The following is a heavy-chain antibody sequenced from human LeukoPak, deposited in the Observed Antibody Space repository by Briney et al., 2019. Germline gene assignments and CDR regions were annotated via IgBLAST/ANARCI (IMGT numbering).Heavy chain of an antibody. Sequence: SETLSLTCTVSGGSISSYYRSWIRQPAGKGLEWIGRVYTSGSTNYNPSLKSRVTMSVDTSKNQFSLKLSSVTAADTAVYYCARVGFMVRGVIIHYFDYWGQGTLVTVSS. CDR1: GGSISSYY. D-gene: IGHD3-10*01. CDR3: ARVGFMVRGVIIHYFDY. CDR2: VYTSGST. V-gene: IGHV4-4*07. J-gene: IGHJ4*02.